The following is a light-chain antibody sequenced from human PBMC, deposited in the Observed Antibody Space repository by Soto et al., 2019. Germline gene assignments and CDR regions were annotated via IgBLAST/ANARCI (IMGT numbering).Light chain of an antibody. CDR1: SSDVGYYNY. Sequence: QSVLTQPASVSGSPGESITISCTGTSSDVGYYNYVSWYQQHPGKAPKLIIPNVSYGPSGVSHGFSASRSGNTASLTISGVETEDEADYYCISYTTSSTYVFGTGTKLTVL. V-gene: IGLV2-14*03. CDR3: ISYTTSSTYV. CDR2: NVS. J-gene: IGLJ1*01.